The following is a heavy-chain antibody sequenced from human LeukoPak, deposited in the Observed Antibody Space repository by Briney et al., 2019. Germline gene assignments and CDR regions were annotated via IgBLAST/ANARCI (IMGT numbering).Heavy chain of an antibody. CDR1: GLTFSRHA. J-gene: IGHJ3*02. CDR3: ARVSSSGWYAFDI. CDR2: ISGYGGGT. Sequence: GGSLRLSCAASGLTFSRHAMYWVRQAPGKGLDYVSGISGYGGGTSYANSLKGRFTISRDNSKKTLYLQMGSLRAEDMAVYYCARVSSSGWYAFDIWGQGTMVTVSS. V-gene: IGHV3-64*01. D-gene: IGHD6-19*01.